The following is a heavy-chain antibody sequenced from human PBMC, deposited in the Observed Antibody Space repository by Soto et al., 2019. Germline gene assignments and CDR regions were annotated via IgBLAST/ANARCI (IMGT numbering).Heavy chain of an antibody. J-gene: IGHJ4*02. D-gene: IGHD3-10*01. CDR2: INSDGSST. CDR3: TREAGEGHDYFDY. Sequence: EVQLVESGGGLVQPGGSLRLSCAASGFTFSTYWMHWVRQAPGKGLVWVSRINSDGSSTNYADSVKGRFTISRDNXKNTLYLQMNSLRAEDTAVYYCTREAGEGHDYFDYWGQGTLVTVSS. V-gene: IGHV3-74*01. CDR1: GFTFSTYW.